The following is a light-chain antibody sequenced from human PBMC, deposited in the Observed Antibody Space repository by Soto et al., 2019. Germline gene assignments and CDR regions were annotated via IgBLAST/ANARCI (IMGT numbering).Light chain of an antibody. CDR2: DAS. Sequence: EIWLTQSPSTLSLSPGERATLSCRASQSVSSYLAWYQQKPGQAPRLXXXDASNRATGIPARFSGSGSGTDFTLTISSLEHDDFAVYYCQQRSNWHPYTFGQGTKVDI. CDR1: QSVSSY. V-gene: IGKV3-11*01. CDR3: QQRSNWHPYT. J-gene: IGKJ2*01.